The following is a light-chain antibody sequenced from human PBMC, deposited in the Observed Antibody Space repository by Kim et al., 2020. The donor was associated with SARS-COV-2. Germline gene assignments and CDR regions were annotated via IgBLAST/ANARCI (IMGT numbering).Light chain of an antibody. CDR2: SNN. J-gene: IGLJ3*02. CDR1: SSNIGRNT. Sequence: QSVLTQPPSASGTPGQRVTLSCSGSSSNIGRNTVHWYQQLPGTAPKLLIYSNNQRPSGVPDRFSGSKSGTSASLAISGLQSEDEADYYCAAWDDSLNGPVFGGGTKLTVL. CDR3: AAWDDSLNGPV. V-gene: IGLV1-44*01.